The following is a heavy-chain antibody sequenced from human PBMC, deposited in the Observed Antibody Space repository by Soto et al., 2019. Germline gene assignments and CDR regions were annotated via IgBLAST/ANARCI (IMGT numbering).Heavy chain of an antibody. CDR2: INSDGSST. V-gene: IGHV3-74*01. CDR1: GFPFSSYW. Sequence: PGGSLRLSCAASGFPFSSYWMHWVRQAPGKGLVWVSRINSDGSSTSYADSVKGRFTISRDNAKNTLYLQMNSLRGEDTGVYYFASPLGRGRGVIAYYYYYGMDVWGQGTTVTVSS. CDR3: ASPLGRGRGVIAYYYYYGMDV. J-gene: IGHJ6*02. D-gene: IGHD3-10*01.